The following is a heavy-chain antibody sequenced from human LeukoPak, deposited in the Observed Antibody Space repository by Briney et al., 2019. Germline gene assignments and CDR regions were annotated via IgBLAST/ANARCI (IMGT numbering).Heavy chain of an antibody. J-gene: IGHJ4*02. CDR3: ARGLRYYDSSGYSY. CDR1: GGSFSGYY. Sequence: SETLSLTCAVYGGSFSGYYWSWIRQPPGKGLEWIGEINHSGSTNYNPSLKSRVAISVDTSKNQFSLKLSSVTAADTAVYYCARGLRYYDSSGYSYWGQGTLVTVSS. V-gene: IGHV4-34*01. CDR2: INHSGST. D-gene: IGHD3-22*01.